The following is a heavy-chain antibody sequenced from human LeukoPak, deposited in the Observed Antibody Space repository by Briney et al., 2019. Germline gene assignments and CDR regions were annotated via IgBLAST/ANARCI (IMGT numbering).Heavy chain of an antibody. D-gene: IGHD5-12*01. Sequence: GGSLRLSCVASGFTFRSYGMHWVRQAPGKGLEWVAFIRYDGNSEYYADSVKGRFTITRDNSKNTLYLQMNSLKAEDTAVYCCSSSGYDRDYYYYYMDVWGKGTTVTVSS. V-gene: IGHV3-30*02. CDR1: GFTFRSYG. J-gene: IGHJ6*03. CDR3: SSSGYDRDYYYYYMDV. CDR2: IRYDGNSE.